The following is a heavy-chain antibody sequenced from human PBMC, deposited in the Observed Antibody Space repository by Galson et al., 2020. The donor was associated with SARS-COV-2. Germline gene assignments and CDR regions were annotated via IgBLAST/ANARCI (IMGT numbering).Heavy chain of an antibody. V-gene: IGHV4-61*09. CDR2: IYTSGST. J-gene: IGHJ3*02. D-gene: IGHD3-3*01. Sequence: SETLSLTCTVSGGSISSGSYYWSWIRQPAGKGLEWIGHIYTSGSTNYNPSLKSRVTVSVDTSKNQFSLKLSSVTAADTAVYCCARRGRRDFWSGYEILDAVDIWGQGTMVTVSS. CDR1: GGSISSGSYY. CDR3: ARRGRRDFWSGYEILDAVDI.